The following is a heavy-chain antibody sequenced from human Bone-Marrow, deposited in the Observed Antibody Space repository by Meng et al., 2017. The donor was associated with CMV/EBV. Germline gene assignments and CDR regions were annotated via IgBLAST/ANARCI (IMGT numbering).Heavy chain of an antibody. CDR3: ARADSGGWYSS. J-gene: IGHJ5*02. V-gene: IGHV1-18*01. D-gene: IGHD6-19*01. CDR1: GYTFTSYG. CDR2: ISAYNGNT. Sequence: ASVKGSCKASGYTFTSYGISWVRQAPGQGLEWMGWISAYNGNTNYAQKFQGRVTMTTDTSTSTAYMESGSLRSDDTAVYYCARADSGGWYSSWGQGTRVTVSS.